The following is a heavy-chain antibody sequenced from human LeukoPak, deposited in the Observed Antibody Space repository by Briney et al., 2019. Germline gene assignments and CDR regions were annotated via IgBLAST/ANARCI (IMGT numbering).Heavy chain of an antibody. J-gene: IGHJ4*02. V-gene: IGHV4-59*01. D-gene: IGHD3-16*02. CDR2: IYYSGIT. CDR3: ARGDKRVTFGGVIVPFDY. CDR1: GGSISSYY. Sequence: SETLSLTCTVSGGSISSYYWSWIRQPPGKGLEWIGYIYYSGITKYSPSLKSRVTISVDTSKKQFSLKVTSVTTADTAVYYCARGDKRVTFGGVIVPFDYWGQGTLVTVSS.